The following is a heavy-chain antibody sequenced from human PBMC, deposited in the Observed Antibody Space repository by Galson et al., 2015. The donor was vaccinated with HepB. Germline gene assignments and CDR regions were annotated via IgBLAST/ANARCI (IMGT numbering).Heavy chain of an antibody. CDR3: ARDGYCSSTSCQHYYYYGMDV. CDR2: ISAYNGST. Sequence: SVKVSCKASGYTFTSYGISWVRQAPGQGLEWMGWISAYNGSTNYAQKLQGRVTMTTDTSTSTAYMELRSLRSDDTAVYYCARDGYCSSTSCQHYYYYGMDVWGQGTTVTVSS. J-gene: IGHJ6*02. V-gene: IGHV1-18*01. D-gene: IGHD2-2*01. CDR1: GYTFTSYG.